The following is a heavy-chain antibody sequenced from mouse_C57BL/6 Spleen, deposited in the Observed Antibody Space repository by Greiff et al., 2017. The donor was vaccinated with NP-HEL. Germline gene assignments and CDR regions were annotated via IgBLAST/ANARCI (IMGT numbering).Heavy chain of an antibody. D-gene: IGHD2-4*01. CDR2: IYPGSGST. J-gene: IGHJ4*01. Sequence: QVQLQQPGAELVKPGASVKMSCKASGYTFTSYWITWVKQRPGQGLEWIGDIYPGSGSTNYNEKFKSKATLTVDTSSSTAYIQLSSLTSEDSAVYYCARSGYDYDAYYAMDYWGQGTSVTVSS. CDR1: GYTFTSYW. CDR3: ARSGYDYDAYYAMDY. V-gene: IGHV1-55*01.